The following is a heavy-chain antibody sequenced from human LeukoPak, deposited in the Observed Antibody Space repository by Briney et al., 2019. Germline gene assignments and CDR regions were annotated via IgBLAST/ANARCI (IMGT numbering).Heavy chain of an antibody. CDR3: ARQYGMDV. J-gene: IGHJ6*02. Sequence: RASETLSLTCTVSGGSISSYYWSWIRQPPGKGLEWIGYIYYSGSTNYNPSLKSRVTISVDTSKNQFSLKLSSVTAADTAVYYCARQYGMDVWGQGTTVTVSS. V-gene: IGHV4-59*08. CDR2: IYYSGST. CDR1: GGSISSYY.